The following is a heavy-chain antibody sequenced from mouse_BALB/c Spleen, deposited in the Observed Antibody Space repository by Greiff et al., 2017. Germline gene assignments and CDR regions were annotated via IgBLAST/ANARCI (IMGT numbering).Heavy chain of an antibody. CDR2: IWSGGST. Sequence: QVQLQQSGPGLVQPSQSLSITCTVSGFSFTCYGVHWVRQSPGKGLEWLGVIWSGGSTDYNAAFISRLSISKDNSKSQVFFKMNSLQANDTAIYYCARGGYGYDVDYYAMDYRGQGTSVTVSS. D-gene: IGHD2-2*01. J-gene: IGHJ4*01. V-gene: IGHV2-2*02. CDR3: ARGGYGYDVDYYAMDY. CDR1: GFSFTCYG.